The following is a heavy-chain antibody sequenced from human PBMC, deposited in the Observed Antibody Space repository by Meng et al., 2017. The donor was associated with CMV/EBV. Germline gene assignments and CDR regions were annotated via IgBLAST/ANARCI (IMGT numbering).Heavy chain of an antibody. D-gene: IGHD4-11*01. Sequence: GESLRLSCAASGLTFGSYAMSWVRQAPGKGLEWVSAISGSGGSTYYADSVKGRFTISRDNSKNTLYLQMNSLRADDTAVYYCAKGRVPDYSMVASFDPWGQGTTVTVSS. CDR2: ISGSGGST. CDR3: AKGRVPDYSMVASFDP. J-gene: IGHJ6*02. CDR1: GLTFGSYA. V-gene: IGHV3-23*01.